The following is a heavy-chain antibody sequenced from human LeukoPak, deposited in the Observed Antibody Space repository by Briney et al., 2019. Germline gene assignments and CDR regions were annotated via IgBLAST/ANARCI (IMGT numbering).Heavy chain of an antibody. CDR3: ARDAAGITIFGVDYYMDV. J-gene: IGHJ6*03. D-gene: IGHD3-3*01. V-gene: IGHV3-23*01. CDR1: GFTFSSYA. CDR2: ISGSGGST. Sequence: GGSLRLSCAASGFTFSSYAMSWVRQAPGKGLEWVSAISGSGGSTYYADSVKGRFTISRDNSKNTLYLQMNSLRAEDTAVYYCARDAAGITIFGVDYYMDVWGKGTTVTVSS.